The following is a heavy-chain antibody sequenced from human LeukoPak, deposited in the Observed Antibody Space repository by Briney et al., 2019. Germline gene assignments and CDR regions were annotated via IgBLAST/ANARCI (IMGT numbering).Heavy chain of an antibody. Sequence: ASVKVSCKASGYTFTGYYMHWVRQAPGQGLEWMGWISAYNGNTNYAQKLQGRVTMTTDTSTSTAYMELRSLRSDDTAVYYCARGLEYSSGSYFDYWGQGTLVTVSS. D-gene: IGHD6-19*01. CDR2: ISAYNGNT. CDR3: ARGLEYSSGSYFDY. V-gene: IGHV1-18*04. CDR1: GYTFTGYY. J-gene: IGHJ4*02.